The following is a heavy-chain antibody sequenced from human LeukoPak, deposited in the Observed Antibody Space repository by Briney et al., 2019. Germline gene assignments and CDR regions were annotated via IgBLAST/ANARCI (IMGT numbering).Heavy chain of an antibody. D-gene: IGHD3-10*01. J-gene: IGHJ4*02. CDR3: AKDRASTMARGVIIPPGY. V-gene: IGHV3-23*01. Sequence: SGGSLRLSCAASGFTFRNYAMSWVRQAPGKGLEWVSDISDSGDSTNYADFVKGRLTISRDNSINTLYLQISGLRAEDTAVYYCAKDRASTMARGVIIPPGYWGQGTLVTVSS. CDR2: ISDSGDST. CDR1: GFTFRNYA.